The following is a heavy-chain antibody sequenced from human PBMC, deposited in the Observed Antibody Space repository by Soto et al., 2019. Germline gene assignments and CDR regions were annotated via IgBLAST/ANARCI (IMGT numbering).Heavy chain of an antibody. V-gene: IGHV4-34*01. D-gene: IGHD4-17*01. CDR3: ARVAYGDMGDWFDP. CDR2: INHSGST. CDR1: GGSFSGYY. J-gene: IGHJ5*02. Sequence: QVQLQQWGAGLLKPSETLSLTCAVYGGSFSGYYWSWIRQPPGKGLEWIVEINHSGSTNYNPSLKSRVTISVDTSKNQFSLKLRSVTAADTAVYYCARVAYGDMGDWFDPWGQGTLVTVSS.